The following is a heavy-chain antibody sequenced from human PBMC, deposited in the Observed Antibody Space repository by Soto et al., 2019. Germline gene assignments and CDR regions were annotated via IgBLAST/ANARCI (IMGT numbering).Heavy chain of an antibody. Sequence: EVQLLESGGNLVQPGGSLRLSCAASGFTFSSYVMSWVRQAPGKGLEWVSTISGSGASIYDADSVKGRFTISRANSKNTVYLQMNSLRAEDTAVYYCAKDGLGSCTGGTCYGSDYWGQGTLVTVSS. V-gene: IGHV3-23*01. CDR1: GFTFSSYV. CDR2: ISGSGASI. CDR3: AKDGLGSCTGGTCYGSDY. D-gene: IGHD2-15*01. J-gene: IGHJ4*02.